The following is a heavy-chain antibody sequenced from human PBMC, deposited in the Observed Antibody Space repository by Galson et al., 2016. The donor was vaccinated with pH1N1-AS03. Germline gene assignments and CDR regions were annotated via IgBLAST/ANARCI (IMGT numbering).Heavy chain of an antibody. J-gene: IGHJ5*02. D-gene: IGHD1-1*01. CDR1: GFNFASYS. V-gene: IGHV3-48*02. CDR3: TRLTGSGP. Sequence: SLRLSCAASGFNFASYSMNWVRQAPGKGLEWVSYINSRSSSISYGDSVKGRFTISRDNAKNSLYLQMIALRDDDTAVYYCTRLTGSGPWGQGTRVTVSS. CDR2: INSRSSSI.